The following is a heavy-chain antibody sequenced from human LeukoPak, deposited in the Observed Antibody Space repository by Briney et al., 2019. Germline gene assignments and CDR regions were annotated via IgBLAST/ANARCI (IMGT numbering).Heavy chain of an antibody. V-gene: IGHV5-51*01. Sequence: GESLKISWRGSGYNFNTYWMAWVRQMPGKGLEWIGIIYPGGSETRYSPSFQGLVTISADKSIATAYLQWSRLQASDTALYYCARWYYYDSSGHEGGDWGQGTPVTVSS. CDR2: IYPGGSET. J-gene: IGHJ4*02. D-gene: IGHD3-22*01. CDR3: ARWYYYDSSGHEGGD. CDR1: GYNFNTYW.